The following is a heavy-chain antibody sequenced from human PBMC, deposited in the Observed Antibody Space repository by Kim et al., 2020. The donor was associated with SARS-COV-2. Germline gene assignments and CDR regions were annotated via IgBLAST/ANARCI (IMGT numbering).Heavy chain of an antibody. D-gene: IGHD2-15*01. V-gene: IGHV1-2*02. CDR1: GYVFTAFF. J-gene: IGHJ3*01. CDR2: INCNTGET. CDR3: ARPMDYSGSIGDALDF. Sequence: ASVKVSCKASGYVFTAFFLHWVRQAPGQGPEWMGWINCNTGETSTAQTFQGRVTMSQDTSTDTAYMEISGLTSDDTAVYYCARPMDYSGSIGDALDFWGRGTMVTVSS.